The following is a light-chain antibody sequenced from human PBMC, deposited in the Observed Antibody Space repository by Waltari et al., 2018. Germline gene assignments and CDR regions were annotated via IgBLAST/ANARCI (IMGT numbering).Light chain of an antibody. V-gene: IGKV3-20*01. CDR3: QQYGSSPLVA. CDR2: GGS. Sequence: EIVLTQSPGTLSLSPGETATLSCRASQRFSTTSLGWYQQKPGQAPRLLIYGGSRRATGIPDRFRGSGSGIDFTLTISRLEPEDFAVYYCQQYGSSPLVAFGPGTKVDIK. J-gene: IGKJ3*01. CDR1: QRFSTTS.